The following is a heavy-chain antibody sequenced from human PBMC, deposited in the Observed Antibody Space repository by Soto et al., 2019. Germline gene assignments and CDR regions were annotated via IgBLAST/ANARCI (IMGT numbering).Heavy chain of an antibody. CDR3: ARARSGSYLLAY. D-gene: IGHD1-26*01. Sequence: GGSLRLSCAASGFTFTSYSMNWVRQAPGKGLEWVSSISRSSNYIYYADSVKGRFTISRDNAKNSLYLQVNSLRAEDTAVYYCARARSGSYLLAYWGQGTLVTVSS. CDR1: GFTFTSYS. V-gene: IGHV3-21*06. J-gene: IGHJ4*02. CDR2: ISRSSNYI.